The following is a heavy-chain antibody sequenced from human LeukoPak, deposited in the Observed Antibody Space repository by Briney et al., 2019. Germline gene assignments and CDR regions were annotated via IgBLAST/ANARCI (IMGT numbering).Heavy chain of an antibody. Sequence: PGGSLRLSCAASGFNFNIFDMYWVRQSPGKGLEYVSSITANGLGTYYASSVKDRFTISRDNSQNTVFLQMGSLRSEDMAVYYCARARGYCNGGSCYYFDFWGQGTLVTVSS. D-gene: IGHD2-15*01. CDR1: GFNFNIFD. CDR3: ARARGYCNGGSCYYFDF. J-gene: IGHJ4*02. V-gene: IGHV3-64*01. CDR2: ITANGLGT.